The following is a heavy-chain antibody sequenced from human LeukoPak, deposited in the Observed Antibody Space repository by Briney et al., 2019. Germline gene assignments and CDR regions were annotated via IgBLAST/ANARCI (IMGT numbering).Heavy chain of an antibody. V-gene: IGHV1-3*01. CDR1: GFTFTSYA. CDR2: INAGNGNT. Sequence: GGSLRLSCAASGFTFTSYAMHWVRQAPGQRLEWMGWINAGNGNTKYSQKFQGRVTITRDTSASTAYMELSSLRSEDTAVYYCARYYDFWSGYYTQYYYYGMDVWGQGTTVTVSS. J-gene: IGHJ6*02. D-gene: IGHD3-3*01. CDR3: ARYYDFWSGYYTQYYYYGMDV.